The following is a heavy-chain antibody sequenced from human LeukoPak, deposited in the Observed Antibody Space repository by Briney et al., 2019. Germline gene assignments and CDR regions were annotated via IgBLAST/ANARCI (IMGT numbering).Heavy chain of an antibody. V-gene: IGHV3-7*01. CDR3: ARDSVPYYYVFLGPGPDREIDAFDI. J-gene: IGHJ3*02. CDR2: IKQDGSEK. Sequence: PGGSLRLSCAASGFTFSSYWMSWVRQAPGKGPEWVANIKQDGSEKYYVDSVKGRFTISRDNAKNSLYLQMNSLRAEDTAVYYCARDSVPYYYVFLGPGPDREIDAFDIWGQGTMVTVSS. D-gene: IGHD3-10*02. CDR1: GFTFSSYW.